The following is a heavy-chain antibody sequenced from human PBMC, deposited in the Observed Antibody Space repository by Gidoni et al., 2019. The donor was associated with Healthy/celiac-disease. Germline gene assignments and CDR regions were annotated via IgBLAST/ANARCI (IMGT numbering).Heavy chain of an antibody. CDR2: IYYSGST. D-gene: IGHD3-3*01. CDR1: GGSISSSSYY. CDR3: ARREYDFWSGYYEDWYFDL. J-gene: IGHJ2*01. V-gene: IGHV4-39*01. Sequence: QLQLQESGPGLVKPSETLSLTCTVSGGSISSSSYYWGWIRQPPGKGLEWIGSIYYSGSTYSNPSLKSRVTISVDTSKNQFSLKLSSVTAADTAVYYCARREYDFWSGYYEDWYFDLWGRGTLVTVSS.